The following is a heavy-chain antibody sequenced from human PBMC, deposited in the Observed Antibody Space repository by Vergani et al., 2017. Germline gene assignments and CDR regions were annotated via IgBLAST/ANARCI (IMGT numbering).Heavy chain of an antibody. D-gene: IGHD2-8*01. CDR1: GFTFSSYS. J-gene: IGHJ4*02. CDR3: ARTKGPYFDY. Sequence: EVQLVESGGGLVKPGGSLRLSCAASGFTFSSYSMNWVRQAPGKGLEWVSVIYSGGSTYYADSVKGRFTISRDNSKNTLYLQMNSLRAEDTAVYYCARTKGPYFDYWGQGTLVTVSS. V-gene: IGHV3-66*01. CDR2: IYSGGST.